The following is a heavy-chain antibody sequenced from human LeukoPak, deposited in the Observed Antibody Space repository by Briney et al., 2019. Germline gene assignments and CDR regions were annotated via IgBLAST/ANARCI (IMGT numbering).Heavy chain of an antibody. Sequence: PGGSLRLSCAASGFTFSSYAMHWVRQAPGKGLEWVAVISYDGSNKYYADSVKGRFTISRDNSKNTLYLQMNSLRAEDTAVYYCARVSEVGAFVDYWGQGTLVTVSS. V-gene: IGHV3-30-3*01. CDR1: GFTFSSYA. D-gene: IGHD1-26*01. CDR2: ISYDGSNK. J-gene: IGHJ4*02. CDR3: ARVSEVGAFVDY.